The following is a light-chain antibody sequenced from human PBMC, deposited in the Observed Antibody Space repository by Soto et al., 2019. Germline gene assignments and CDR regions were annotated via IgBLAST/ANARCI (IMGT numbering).Light chain of an antibody. CDR3: QQGQT. V-gene: IGKV3-11*01. CDR1: QSVSSY. J-gene: IGKJ2*01. Sequence: EIVLTQSPATLSLSPGERATLSCRASQSVSSYLAWYQQKPGQAPRLLIYDASNRATGIPARFSGSGSGTGFTLPNHSLEPEDFAVYYCQQGQTFGQGTKLEIK. CDR2: DAS.